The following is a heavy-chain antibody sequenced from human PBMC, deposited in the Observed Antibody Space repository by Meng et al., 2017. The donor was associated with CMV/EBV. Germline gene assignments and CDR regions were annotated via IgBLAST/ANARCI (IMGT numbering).Heavy chain of an antibody. Sequence: ESLKISCAVYGGSFSGYYWSWIRQPPGKGLEWIGEINHSGSTNYNPSLKSRVTISVDTSKNQFSLKLSSVTAADTAVYYCARDRSGYDFWSGYYGYFDYWGQGTLVTVSS. J-gene: IGHJ4*02. CDR3: ARDRSGYDFWSGYYGYFDY. V-gene: IGHV4-34*01. D-gene: IGHD3-3*01. CDR1: GGSFSGYY. CDR2: INHSGST.